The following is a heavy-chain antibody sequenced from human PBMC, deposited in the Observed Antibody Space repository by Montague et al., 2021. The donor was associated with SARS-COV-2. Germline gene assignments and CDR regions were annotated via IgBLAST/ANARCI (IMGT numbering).Heavy chain of an antibody. CDR3: ARGRNETIIIVVVTLYYSYMDN. D-gene: IGHD3-22*01. CDR2: IKHSGIT. CDR1: GGSFSGYF. J-gene: IGHJ6*03. V-gene: IGHV4-34*01. Sequence: SETLSLTCAVYGGSFSGYFWSWIRQPPGKGLEWIGEIKHSGITXXXPSXXXRVTISVDTSKNQFSLKLSSVTAADTAVYYCARGRNETIIIVVVTLYYSYMDNWGKGTTVTVSS.